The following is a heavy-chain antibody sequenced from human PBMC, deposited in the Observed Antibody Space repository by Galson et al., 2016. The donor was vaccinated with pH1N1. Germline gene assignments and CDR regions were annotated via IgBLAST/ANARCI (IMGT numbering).Heavy chain of an antibody. CDR3: AKAGRRWELEGAFGLDV. CDR1: KFTFDDYA. J-gene: IGHJ6*02. D-gene: IGHD1-26*01. Sequence: SLRLSCAASKFTFDDYAMHWVRQPPGKGPKWLCLISWDGGSTYFADSVRGRFTISRDNNKNSLYLQMNNVRPEDTALYFCAKAGRRWELEGAFGLDVWGQGTTVTVSS. V-gene: IGHV3-43D*04. CDR2: ISWDGGST.